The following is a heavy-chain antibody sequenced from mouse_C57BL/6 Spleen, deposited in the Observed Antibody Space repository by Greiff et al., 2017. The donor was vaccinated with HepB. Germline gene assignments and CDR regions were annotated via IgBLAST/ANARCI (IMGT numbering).Heavy chain of an antibody. J-gene: IGHJ3*01. Sequence: QVHVKQPGAELVKPGASVKLSCKASGYTFTSYWMQWVKQRPGQGLEWIGEIDPSDSYTNYNQKFKGKATLTVDTSSSTAYMQLSSLTSEDSAVYYCARSTYDYDVGAWFAYWGQGTLVTVSA. V-gene: IGHV1-50*01. CDR1: GYTFTSYW. D-gene: IGHD2-4*01. CDR3: ARSTYDYDVGAWFAY. CDR2: IDPSDSYT.